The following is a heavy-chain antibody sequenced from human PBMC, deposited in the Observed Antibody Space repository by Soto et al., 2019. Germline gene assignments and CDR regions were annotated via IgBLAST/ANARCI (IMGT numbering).Heavy chain of an antibody. CDR1: GYTFTSYG. D-gene: IGHD3-22*01. Sequence: QVQLVQSGAEVKKPGASVKVSCKASGYTFTSYGISWVRQAPGQGLEWMGWISAYNGNTNYAQKLQGRVTMTTDTSTSTAYMELRSLRSDDTAVYYCARSPHYYDSSGYYHDTDTFDSWGQGTLVTVSS. J-gene: IGHJ4*02. CDR3: ARSPHYYDSSGYYHDTDTFDS. V-gene: IGHV1-18*01. CDR2: ISAYNGNT.